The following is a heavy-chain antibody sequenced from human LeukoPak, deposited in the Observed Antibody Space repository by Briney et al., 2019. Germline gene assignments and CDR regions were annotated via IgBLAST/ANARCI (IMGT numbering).Heavy chain of an antibody. V-gene: IGHV3-30*02. CDR3: AKEGSGWYGEKYFDY. CDR2: IRYDGSNK. J-gene: IGHJ4*02. D-gene: IGHD6-19*01. Sequence: GGSLRLSCAASGFTFSSHAMVWVRQAPGKGLEWVSFIRYDGSNKYYADSVKGRFTISRDNSKNTLYLQMNSLRAEDTAVYYCAKEGSGWYGEKYFDYWGQGTLVTVSS. CDR1: GFTFSSHA.